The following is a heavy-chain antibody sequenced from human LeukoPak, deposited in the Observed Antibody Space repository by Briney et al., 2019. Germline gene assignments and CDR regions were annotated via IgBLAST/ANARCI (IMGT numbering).Heavy chain of an antibody. V-gene: IGHV4-4*07. CDR1: GGSISSYY. D-gene: IGHD3-22*01. CDR3: ARADDSSGYYYVGNYYYYYMDV. Sequence: PSETLSLTCTVSGGSISSYYWSWIRQPAGKGLEWIGRIYTSGSTNYNPSLKSRVTMSVDTSKNQFSLKLSSVTAADTAVYYCARADDSSGYYYVGNYYYYYMDVWGKGTTVTVSS. CDR2: IYTSGST. J-gene: IGHJ6*03.